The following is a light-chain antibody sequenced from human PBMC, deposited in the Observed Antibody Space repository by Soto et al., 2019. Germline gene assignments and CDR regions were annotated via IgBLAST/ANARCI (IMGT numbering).Light chain of an antibody. Sequence: VVMTQSPLSLPVTLGQPASISCRSSQSIVYSDGVSYLSWFHQRPGQSPRRLIYKASDRDSGVPDRFSGSGSGPDFTLKISRVEAEDVGVYYCMQGTHWPPWTFGQGTKVEIK. V-gene: IGKV2-30*01. J-gene: IGKJ1*01. CDR3: MQGTHWPPWT. CDR1: QSIVYSDGVSY. CDR2: KAS.